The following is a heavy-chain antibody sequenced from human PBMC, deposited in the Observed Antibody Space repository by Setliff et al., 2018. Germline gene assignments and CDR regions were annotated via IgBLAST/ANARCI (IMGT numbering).Heavy chain of an antibody. D-gene: IGHD3-3*01. CDR1: GGSISSGNYY. J-gene: IGHJ5*02. V-gene: IGHV4-39*07. CDR3: ARGDFWSGPPQYLNWFDP. Sequence: SETLSLTCTVSGGSISSGNYYWGWIRQPPGKGLEWIGSIYHSGSTYYNPSLKSRVTISVDTSRNQFSLKLSSVTAADTAVYYCARGDFWSGPPQYLNWFDPWGQGTLVTVSS. CDR2: IYHSGST.